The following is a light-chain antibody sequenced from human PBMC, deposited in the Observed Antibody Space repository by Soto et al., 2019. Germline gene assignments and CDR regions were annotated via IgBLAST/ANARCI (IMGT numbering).Light chain of an antibody. CDR1: QSLSSN. CDR3: QQYESWPLT. CDR2: GAS. Sequence: EIVMTQSPATLSVSPGERATLSCRATQSLSSNLAWYRQKPGQAPRLLVYGASTRATGIPARFSGSESGTEFTLTISSLQSEDFAVYYCQQYESWPLTLGGGTKVDI. V-gene: IGKV3-15*01. J-gene: IGKJ4*01.